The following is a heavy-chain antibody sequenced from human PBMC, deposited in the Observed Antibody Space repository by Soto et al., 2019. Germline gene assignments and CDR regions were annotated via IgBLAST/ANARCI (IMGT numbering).Heavy chain of an antibody. V-gene: IGHV3-21*01. J-gene: IGHJ5*02. Sequence: EVQLVESGGGLVKPGGSLRLSCAASGFTFSDYAMNWVRQSPGKGLEWVSSISSSGTYIYYADSVKGRFTISRDKAKNSLYLQMNSLRAEDTAVYYCAREVRASAQNWFDPWGQGTLVTVSS. CDR1: GFTFSDYA. CDR2: ISSSGTYI. CDR3: AREVRASAQNWFDP. D-gene: IGHD2-15*01.